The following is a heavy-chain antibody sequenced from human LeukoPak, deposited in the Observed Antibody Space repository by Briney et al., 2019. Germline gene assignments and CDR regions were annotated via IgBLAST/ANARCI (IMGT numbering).Heavy chain of an antibody. V-gene: IGHV3-53*01. CDR3: ARILHYYGSGSYPFDY. CDR2: IYSGGST. Sequence: GGSLRLSCAASGFTVSSNYMSWVRQAPEKGLEWVSVIYSGGSTYYADSVKGRFTISRDNSKNTLYLQMNSLRAEDTAVYYCARILHYYGSGSYPFDYWGQGTLVTVSS. CDR1: GFTVSSNY. J-gene: IGHJ4*02. D-gene: IGHD3-10*01.